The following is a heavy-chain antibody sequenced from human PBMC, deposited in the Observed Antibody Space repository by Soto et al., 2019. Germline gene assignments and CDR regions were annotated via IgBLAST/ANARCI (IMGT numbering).Heavy chain of an antibody. CDR3: ARGAWDSGDALDV. Sequence: EVQLVESGGGLVKPGGSLRLSCVASGFNFNTYTIHWVRQTPGKGLEWVSSISSSSSNIFYADSVKGRFTISRDNAKKSLYLQMNSLRAADTAVYYCARGAWDSGDALDVWGQGIMVTVS. J-gene: IGHJ3*01. CDR1: GFNFNTYT. CDR2: ISSSSSNI. D-gene: IGHD1-26*01. V-gene: IGHV3-21*02.